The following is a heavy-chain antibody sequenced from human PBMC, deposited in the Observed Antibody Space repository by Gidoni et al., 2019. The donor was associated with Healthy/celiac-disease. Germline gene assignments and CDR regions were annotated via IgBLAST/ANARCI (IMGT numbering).Heavy chain of an antibody. V-gene: IGHV3-43*01. CDR1: GFTFDDYT. CDR2: ISWDGGST. D-gene: IGHD6-19*01. CDR3: AKDIGGAVAGIIHWYFDL. J-gene: IGHJ2*01. Sequence: EVQLVESGGVVVQPGGSLRLSCAASGFTFDDYTMHWVRQAPGKGLEWVSLISWDGGSTYYADSVKGRFTISRDNSKNSLYLQMNSLRTEDTALYYCAKDIGGAVAGIIHWYFDLWGRGTLVTVSS.